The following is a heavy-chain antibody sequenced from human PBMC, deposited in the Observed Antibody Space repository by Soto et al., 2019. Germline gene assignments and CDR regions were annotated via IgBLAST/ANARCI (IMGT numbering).Heavy chain of an antibody. D-gene: IGHD1-26*01. Sequence: QLQLQESGPGLVKPSETLSLTCTVSGGSISSSTSYWGWVRQPAGKGLEWIASISDGGTSHYHPALRSLVPLSVDTSKNHLSLKLSSVTAADTAVYYWARHSSGSRHPGFAYWGQGTLVTVSS. V-gene: IGHV4-39*01. J-gene: IGHJ4*02. CDR3: ARHSSGSRHPGFAY. CDR2: ISDGGTS. CDR1: GGSISSSTSY.